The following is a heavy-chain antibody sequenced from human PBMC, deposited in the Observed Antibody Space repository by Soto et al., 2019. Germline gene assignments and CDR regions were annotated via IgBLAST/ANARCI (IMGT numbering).Heavy chain of an antibody. CDR1: GGSTSSSSYY. CDR2: IYYSGST. CDR3: AREGMTTVTTDDY. Sequence: SETLSLTCTVSGGSTSSSSYYWGWIRQPPGKGLEWIGSIYYSGSTYYNPSLKSRVTISVDTSKNQFSLKLSSVAAADTAVYYCAREGMTTVTTDDYWGQGTLVTVSS. V-gene: IGHV4-39*01. D-gene: IGHD4-17*01. J-gene: IGHJ4*02.